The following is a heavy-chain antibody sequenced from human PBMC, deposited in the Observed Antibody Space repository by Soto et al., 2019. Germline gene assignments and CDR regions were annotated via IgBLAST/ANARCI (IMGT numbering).Heavy chain of an antibody. CDR3: ARPCLYSSNPHYYYYGMDV. CDR2: ISYDGTNE. CDR1: GFTFSSYP. J-gene: IGHJ6*02. V-gene: IGHV3-30-3*01. D-gene: IGHD6-13*01. Sequence: QVQLVESGGGVVQPGRSLRLSCAASGFTFSSYPMDWVRQAPGKGLAWVAVISYDGTNEHYADSVKGRFTISRDNSKNTLYLQMNSLRAEDTAVYYCARPCLYSSNPHYYYYGMDVWGQGTTVTVSS.